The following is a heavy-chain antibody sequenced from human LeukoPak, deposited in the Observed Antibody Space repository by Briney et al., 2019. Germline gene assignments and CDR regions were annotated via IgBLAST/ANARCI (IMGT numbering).Heavy chain of an antibody. V-gene: IGHV4-38-2*02. Sequence: SETLSLTCTVSGYSISSGYYWGWIRQPPGKGLEWIGSIYHSGSTYYNPSLKSRVTISVDTSKNQVSLKLRSVTAADTAVYYCATDGIQSGYDSDNYMDVWGKGTTVTVSS. J-gene: IGHJ6*03. CDR2: IYHSGST. CDR3: ATDGIQSGYDSDNYMDV. D-gene: IGHD5-12*01. CDR1: GYSISSGYY.